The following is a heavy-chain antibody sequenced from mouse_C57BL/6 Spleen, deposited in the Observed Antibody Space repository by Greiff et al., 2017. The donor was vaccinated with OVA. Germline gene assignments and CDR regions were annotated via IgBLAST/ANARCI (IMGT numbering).Heavy chain of an antibody. Sequence: EVKLQESGGGLVKPGGSLKLSCAASGFTFSSYAMSWVRQTPEKRLEWVATISDGGSYTYYPDNVKGRFTISRDNAKNNLYLQMSHLKSEDTAMYYCARDKIYDGYVWGQGTSVTVSS. CDR3: ARDKIYDGYV. CDR2: ISDGGSYT. CDR1: GFTFSSYA. D-gene: IGHD2-3*01. V-gene: IGHV5-4*01. J-gene: IGHJ4*01.